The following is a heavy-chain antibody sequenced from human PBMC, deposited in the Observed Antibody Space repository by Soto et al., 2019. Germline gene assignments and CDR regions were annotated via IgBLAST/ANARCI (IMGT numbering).Heavy chain of an antibody. V-gene: IGHV1-69*12. CDR2: IIPIFGTA. Sequence: QVQLVQSGAEVKKPGSSVKVSCKASGGTFSNYAISWVRQAPGQGLEWMGGIIPIFGTASYAQKFQGRVTMTADESTSTAYMELSSLRSGDTAVYYCARSRVGIVVITYSDAFDIWGLGTMVTVSS. CDR3: ARSRVGIVVITYSDAFDI. J-gene: IGHJ3*02. D-gene: IGHD3-22*01. CDR1: GGTFSNYA.